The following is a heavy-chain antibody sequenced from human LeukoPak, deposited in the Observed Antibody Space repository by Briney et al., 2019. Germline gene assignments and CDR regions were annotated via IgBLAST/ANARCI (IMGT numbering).Heavy chain of an antibody. CDR2: IWHDGSKE. CDR3: ARDGWRTSSCYDF. D-gene: IGHD2-2*01. J-gene: IGHJ4*02. CDR1: GSTFTRCS. Sequence: GGSLRLPCAASGSTFTRCSFRWGRQAPGKGLEWVSVIWHDGSKEYYADSVKGRFTISRNNSKNMLYLQMNSLRVEDTAVYYCARDGWRTSSCYDFWGQGTLVTVSS. V-gene: IGHV3-33*01.